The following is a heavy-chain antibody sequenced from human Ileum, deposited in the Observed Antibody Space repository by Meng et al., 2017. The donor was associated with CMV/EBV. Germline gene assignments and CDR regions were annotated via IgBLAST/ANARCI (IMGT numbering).Heavy chain of an antibody. V-gene: IGHV1-18*01. Sequence: ASVKVSCKVSGYSFTSYAISWVRQAPGQGLEWIGWISAYNGKTDYAQTVQGRLTMTTDTSTSTVYMELRSLSSDDPAVYYCAGPGVDIEMAHWGQGTLVTVSS. J-gene: IGHJ4*02. CDR1: GYSFTSYA. CDR3: AGPGVDIEMAH. D-gene: IGHD5-12*01. CDR2: ISAYNGKT.